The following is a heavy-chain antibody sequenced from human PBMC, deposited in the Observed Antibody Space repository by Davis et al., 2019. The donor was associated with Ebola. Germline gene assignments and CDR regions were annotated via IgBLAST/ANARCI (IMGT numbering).Heavy chain of an antibody. D-gene: IGHD6-13*01. CDR3: ARPVGIAAAGGFDY. Sequence: MPSETLSLTCSVSGGSISSGDYYWGWIRQPPGEGLEWIGSVPYSGNTYYRPSLKSRVTMSVDTSKNQFSLKLSSVTAADTAVYYCARPVGIAAAGGFDYWGQGTLVTVSS. V-gene: IGHV4-39*01. CDR2: VPYSGNT. J-gene: IGHJ4*02. CDR1: GGSISSGDYY.